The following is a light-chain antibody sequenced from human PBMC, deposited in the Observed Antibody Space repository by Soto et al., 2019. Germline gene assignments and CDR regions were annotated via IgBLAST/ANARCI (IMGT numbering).Light chain of an antibody. CDR3: SSYTATRGV. V-gene: IGLV2-14*03. CDR2: EVS. CDR1: SSDFGGYNY. Sequence: QSVLTQPASVSGSPGQSVTISCTGTSSDFGGYNYVSWYQQYPGKAPKLMLYEVSNRPSGVPDRFSGSKSGNTASLTISGLQAEDEADYYCSSYTATRGVFGTGTKLTVL. J-gene: IGLJ1*01.